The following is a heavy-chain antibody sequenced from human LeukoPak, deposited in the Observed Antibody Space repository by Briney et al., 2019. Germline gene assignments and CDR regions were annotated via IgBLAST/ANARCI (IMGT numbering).Heavy chain of an antibody. CDR1: GGSISSYY. V-gene: IGHV4-59*01. D-gene: IGHD3-10*01. CDR3: ARNGEYYYYGMDV. J-gene: IGHJ6*02. Sequence: SETLSLTCTVSGGSISSYYWSWIRQPPGKGLEWIGYIYYSGSTNYNPSLKSRVTISVDTSKNQFSLKLSSVTAADTAAYYCARNGEYYYYGMDVWGQGTTVTVSS. CDR2: IYYSGST.